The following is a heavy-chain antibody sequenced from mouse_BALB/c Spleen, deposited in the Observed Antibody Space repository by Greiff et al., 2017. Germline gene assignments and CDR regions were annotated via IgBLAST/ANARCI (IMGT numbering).Heavy chain of an antibody. J-gene: IGHJ4*01. CDR2: INPYNDGT. Sequence: VQLKQSGPELVKPGASVKMSCKASGYTFTSYVMHWVKQKPGQGLEWIGYINPYNDGTKYNEKFKGKATLTSDKSSSTAYMELSSLTSEDSAVYYCAREGPYYGNLYYAMDYWGQGTSVTVSS. CDR1: GYTFTSYV. CDR3: AREGPYYGNLYYAMDY. V-gene: IGHV1-14*01. D-gene: IGHD2-10*01.